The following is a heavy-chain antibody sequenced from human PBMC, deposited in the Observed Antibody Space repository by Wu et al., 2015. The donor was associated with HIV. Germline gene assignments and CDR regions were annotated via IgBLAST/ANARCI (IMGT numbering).Heavy chain of an antibody. D-gene: IGHD6-19*01. J-gene: IGHJ4*02. V-gene: IGHV1-18*01. Sequence: QVQLVQSGAEVKKPGASVKVSCKASGYTFSNYGITWVRQAPGQGLEWMGWISTYNGNTKYVQKLQGRVTMTTDTSTSTAYMELRSLRSDDTAVYYCARGLVAVSYFDYWGQGTLVTVS. CDR1: GYTFSNYG. CDR2: ISTYNGNT. CDR3: ARGLVAVSYFDY.